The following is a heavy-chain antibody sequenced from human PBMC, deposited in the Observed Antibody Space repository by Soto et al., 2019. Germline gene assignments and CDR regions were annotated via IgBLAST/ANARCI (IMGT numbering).Heavy chain of an antibody. CDR1: GYTFTSLD. D-gene: IGHD2-15*01. CDR3: ARGRGYSDGSDY. V-gene: IGHV1-8*01. J-gene: IGHJ4*02. Sequence: QVQLVQSGAEVKKPGASVKVSCKASGYTFTSLDINWVRQATGQGLEWMGWMNPNSGSTGSAQKFQGRVAMTRDTSINTSYMELSSLRSDDTAVDYCARGRGYSDGSDYWGQVTLVTVSA. CDR2: MNPNSGST.